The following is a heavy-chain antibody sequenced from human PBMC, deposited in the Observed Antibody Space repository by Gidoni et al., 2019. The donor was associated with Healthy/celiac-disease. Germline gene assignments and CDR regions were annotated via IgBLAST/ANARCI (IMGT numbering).Heavy chain of an antibody. CDR1: GFTFSSYA. J-gene: IGHJ6*02. CDR2: ISYDGSNK. D-gene: IGHD6-13*01. V-gene: IGHV3-30-3*01. Sequence: QVQLVESGGGVVQPGRSLRLSCAASGFTFSSYAMHWVRQAPGKGLEWVAVISYDGSNKYYADSVKGRFTISRDNSKNTLYLQMNSLRAEDTAVYYCAREEYSSSWSYYYYYGMDVWGQGTTVTVSS. CDR3: AREEYSSSWSYYYYYGMDV.